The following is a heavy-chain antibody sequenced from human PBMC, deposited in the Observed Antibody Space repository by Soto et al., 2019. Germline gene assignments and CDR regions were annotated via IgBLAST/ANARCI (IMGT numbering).Heavy chain of an antibody. CDR2: ITGGSGNP. J-gene: IGHJ6*02. CDR1: GYSFTTYS. V-gene: IGHV1-3*01. D-gene: IGHD7-27*01. Sequence: QGQLVQSGAEVRKPGASVKVSCKASGYSFTTYSVHWVRQAPGQGLEWMGWITGGSGNPRYSQSHQGRVTITRDSTASTAYLELSSLRSEDTAVYYCARNLGTTPYYYPAMYVWGRGTSVTVSS. CDR3: ARNLGTTPYYYPAMYV.